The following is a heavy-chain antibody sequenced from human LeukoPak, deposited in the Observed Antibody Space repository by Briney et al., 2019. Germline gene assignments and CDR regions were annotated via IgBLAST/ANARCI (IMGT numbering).Heavy chain of an antibody. J-gene: IGHJ6*03. CDR2: ISGSGGST. V-gene: IGHV3-23*01. CDR1: GFTFSSYA. Sequence: GGSLRLSCAASGFTFSSYAMSWVRQAPGKGLEWVSAISGSGGSTYYADSVKGRFTISRDNSKNTLYLQMNSLRAEDTAVYYCARLDRADYSTSPVPYYNYYMNAWDKGTTVIVSS. CDR3: ARLDRADYSTSPVPYYNYYMNA. D-gene: IGHD6-13*01.